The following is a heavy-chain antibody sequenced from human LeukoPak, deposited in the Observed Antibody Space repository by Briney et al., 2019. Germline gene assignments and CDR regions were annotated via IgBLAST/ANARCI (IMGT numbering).Heavy chain of an antibody. CDR2: LSAGGSVT. CDR3: AKDRQQLANFDY. J-gene: IGHJ4*02. D-gene: IGHD6-13*01. Sequence: GGSLRLSCAASGFTFSSYGMGWVRQAPGKGLEWVSGLSAGGSVTYYAASVKGRFTISRDNSNNMMYLQMDSLRAEDTAVYYCAKDRQQLANFDYWGQGTLVTVSS. V-gene: IGHV3-23*01. CDR1: GFTFSSYG.